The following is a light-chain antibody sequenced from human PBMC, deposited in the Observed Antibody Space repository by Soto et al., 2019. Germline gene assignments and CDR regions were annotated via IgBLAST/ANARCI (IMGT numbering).Light chain of an antibody. CDR1: SGSVSTRYY. J-gene: IGLJ2*01. Sequence: QAVVTQEPSFSVSPGGTVTLTCGLSSGSVSTRYYASWYQQTPGQTPRTLIYSTDMRSSGVPHRFSGSILGNKAALTITGGQADDESDYYCVLYMATGSVVFGGGTKLTVL. CDR2: STD. V-gene: IGLV8-61*01. CDR3: VLYMATGSVV.